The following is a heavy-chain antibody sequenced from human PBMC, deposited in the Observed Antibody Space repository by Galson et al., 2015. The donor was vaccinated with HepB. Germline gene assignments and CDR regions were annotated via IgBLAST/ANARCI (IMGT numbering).Heavy chain of an antibody. CDR1: AFTFNAYA. V-gene: IGHV3-30*04. CDR3: ARGRKLRYFDWLLQDDWYFDL. Sequence: SLRLSCAASAFTFNAYAMHWVRQAPGKGLEWVTAISFDGSNKYYEDSAKGRFTISRDNFKNTLYLQMNSLGAEDTAVYYCARGRKLRYFDWLLQDDWYFDLWGRGTLVTVSS. D-gene: IGHD3-9*01. CDR2: ISFDGSNK. J-gene: IGHJ2*01.